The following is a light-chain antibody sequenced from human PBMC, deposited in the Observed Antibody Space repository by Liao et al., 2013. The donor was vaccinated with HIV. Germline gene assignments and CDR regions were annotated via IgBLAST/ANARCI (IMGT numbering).Light chain of an antibody. CDR3: QAWDSTTAV. V-gene: IGLV3-21*01. CDR1: NIGTKS. J-gene: IGLJ2*01. CDR2: QDN. Sequence: SYVLTQPPSVSVAPGKTARISCGGNNIGTKSVHWYQQKPGQSPVLVIYQDNKRPSGIPDRFYGSNSGDTATLTISGTQAMDEADYYCQAWDSTTAVFGGGTKLTVL.